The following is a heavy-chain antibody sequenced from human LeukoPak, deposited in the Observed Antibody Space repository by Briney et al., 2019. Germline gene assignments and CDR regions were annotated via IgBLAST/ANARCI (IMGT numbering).Heavy chain of an antibody. V-gene: IGHV4-39*07. Sequence: SETLSLTCTVSGGSISSSSYYWGWIRQPPGKGLEWIGSIYYSGSTNYNPSLKSRVTISVDTSKNQFSLKLSSVTAADTAVYYCARPFRPLRGGGSYRPLVNWFDPWGQGTLVTVSS. CDR3: ARPFRPLRGGGSYRPLVNWFDP. CDR1: GGSISSSSYY. CDR2: IYYSGST. J-gene: IGHJ5*02. D-gene: IGHD2-15*01.